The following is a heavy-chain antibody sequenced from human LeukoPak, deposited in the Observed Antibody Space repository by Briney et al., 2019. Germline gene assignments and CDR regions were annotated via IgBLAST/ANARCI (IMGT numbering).Heavy chain of an antibody. D-gene: IGHD2-2*01. Sequence: GGSLRLSCAASGFTFSSYWMHWVRQAPGKGLVWVSRINSDGSSTSYADSVKGRFTISRDNAKNSLYLQMNSLRAEDTALYYCARDIKGYCSSTSCYAGPSDYWGQGTLVTVSS. V-gene: IGHV3-74*01. CDR1: GFTFSSYW. CDR2: INSDGSST. CDR3: ARDIKGYCSSTSCYAGPSDY. J-gene: IGHJ4*02.